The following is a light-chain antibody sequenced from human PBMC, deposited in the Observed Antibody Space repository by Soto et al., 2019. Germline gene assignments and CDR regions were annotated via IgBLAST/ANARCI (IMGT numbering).Light chain of an antibody. CDR1: QSISSSS. CDR3: QQRSNWPPIT. Sequence: EIVLTQSPGTLSLSEGERATLSYRASQSISSSSLSWYQQKPGQAPRLVIYGASTRATGIPARFSGSGFGTDFTLTISSLEPEDAAVYYCQQRSNWPPITFGQGTRLEI. V-gene: IGKV3-11*01. CDR2: GAS. J-gene: IGKJ5*01.